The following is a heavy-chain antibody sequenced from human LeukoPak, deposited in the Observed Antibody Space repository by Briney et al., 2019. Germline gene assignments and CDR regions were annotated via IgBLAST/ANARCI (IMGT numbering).Heavy chain of an antibody. V-gene: IGHV4-39*02. Sequence: NPSETLSLTCTVPGDSISSSTYYWGWLRQPPGKGLEWIGSAYNTGSTYYNPSLKSRVTISVDTSKNQFSLNLMSVTAADMAVYYCARGAGASWSNFDYWGQGSLVSVS. CDR2: AYNTGST. CDR1: GDSISSSTYY. D-gene: IGHD3-10*01. CDR3: ARGAGASWSNFDY. J-gene: IGHJ4*02.